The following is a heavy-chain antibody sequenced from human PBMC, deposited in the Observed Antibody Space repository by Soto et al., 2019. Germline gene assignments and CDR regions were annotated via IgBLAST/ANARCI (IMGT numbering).Heavy chain of an antibody. CDR2: IDYSGST. CDR3: ARGGDSTGRYNWFDP. V-gene: IGHV4-59*01. J-gene: IGHJ5*02. CDR1: GGSISSYC. D-gene: IGHD6-19*01. Sequence: QVQLQESGPGLVKPSETLSLTCTVSGGSISSYCWSWIRQPPGKGLEWIGYIDYSGSTSYNPSLKSRVTISLDTSKNQFSLRLSSVTAADTAVYHCARGGDSTGRYNWFDPWGQGTLVTVSS.